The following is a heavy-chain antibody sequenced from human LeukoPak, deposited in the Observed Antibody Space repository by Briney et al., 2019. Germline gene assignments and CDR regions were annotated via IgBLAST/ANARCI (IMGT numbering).Heavy chain of an antibody. V-gene: IGHV4-39*07. J-gene: IGHJ4*02. CDR2: INHSGST. Sequence: PSETLSLTCSVSGGSISSSSYYWGWIRQPPGKGLEWIGEINHSGSTNYNPSLKSRVTISVDTSKNQFSLKLSSVTAADTAVYYCARAGDYYDSSGYYPSPVALDYWGQGTLVTVSS. CDR1: GGSISSSSYY. CDR3: ARAGDYYDSSGYYPSPVALDY. D-gene: IGHD3-22*01.